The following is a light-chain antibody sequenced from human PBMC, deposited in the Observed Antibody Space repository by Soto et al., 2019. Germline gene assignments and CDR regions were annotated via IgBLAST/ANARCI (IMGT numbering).Light chain of an antibody. CDR3: SSYTSSRTLVV. CDR2: EVS. V-gene: IGLV2-14*01. CDR1: SSDVGGYNY. Sequence: QPVLTQPASVSGSPGQSITISCTGTSSDVGGYNYVSWYQHHPGKAPKLMIYEVSNRPSGVSNRFSGSKSGNAASLTISGLQAEDEADYYCSSYTSSRTLVVFGGGTKLTVL. J-gene: IGLJ2*01.